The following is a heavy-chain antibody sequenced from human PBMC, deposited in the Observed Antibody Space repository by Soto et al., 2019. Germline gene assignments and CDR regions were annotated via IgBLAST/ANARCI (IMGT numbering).Heavy chain of an antibody. D-gene: IGHD3-22*01. V-gene: IGHV3-11*01. CDR2: ISSSGRTI. CDR3: ARVGYYYDSSGPYFDY. Sequence: GGSLRLSCVASRFIFSDYYMSWIRQAPGKGLEWLSYISSSGRTIYYADSVKGRFTISRDNAKNSVYLQMNSLRAEDTAVYYCARVGYYYDSSGPYFDYWGQGTLVTVSS. CDR1: RFIFSDYY. J-gene: IGHJ4*02.